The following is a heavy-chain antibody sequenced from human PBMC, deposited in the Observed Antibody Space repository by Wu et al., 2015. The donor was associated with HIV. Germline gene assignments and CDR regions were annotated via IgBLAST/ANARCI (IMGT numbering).Heavy chain of an antibody. Sequence: QLIQSGPEVKKPGASVEVSCKAVHYNFARYGITWVRQAPGQGLEWVGMTNPSGGNTRFAQRLWGRPTMTRDTSTTTVSLSLSNLKYEDTAIYYCARERYGAVSGLSMDVWGRGTTVIVSS. J-gene: IGHJ6*03. CDR3: ARERYGAVSGLSMDV. V-gene: IGHV1-46*04. D-gene: IGHD3-16*01. CDR1: HYNFARYG. CDR2: TNPSGGNT.